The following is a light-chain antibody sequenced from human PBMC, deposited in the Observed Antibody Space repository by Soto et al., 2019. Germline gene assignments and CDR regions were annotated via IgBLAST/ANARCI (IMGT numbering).Light chain of an antibody. CDR3: LQYAASPLT. Sequence: EIGLTQSSGTLSLSPGERVTLSCRASQSVSSNYLAWYQQKSGQAPRLLIYRASTRATGIPDRFSGRGSGTDFSLIIRRLEPEDSAVYYCLQYAASPLTFGGGTQLEIK. J-gene: IGKJ4*01. CDR2: RAS. V-gene: IGKV3-20*01. CDR1: QSVSSNY.